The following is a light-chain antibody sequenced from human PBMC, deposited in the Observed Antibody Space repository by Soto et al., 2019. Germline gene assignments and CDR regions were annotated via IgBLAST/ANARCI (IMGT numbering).Light chain of an antibody. J-gene: IGLJ1*01. Sequence: QSALTQPRSVSGSPGQSVTISCTGTSSDVGGYRYVSWYQQHPGKAPKLMIYDVSTRPSGVPDRFSGSKSGNTASLTISGLQAEDKADYYCCSYAGSYTYVFGSGTKLTVL. V-gene: IGLV2-11*01. CDR3: CSYAGSYTYV. CDR2: DVS. CDR1: SSDVGGYRY.